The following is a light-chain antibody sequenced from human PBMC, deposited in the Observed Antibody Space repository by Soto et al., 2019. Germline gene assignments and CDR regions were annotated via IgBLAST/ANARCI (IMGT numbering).Light chain of an antibody. V-gene: IGKV3-11*01. Sequence: EIVLTQSPATLSLSPGERATLSCRASQSVSSYLAWYQQKPGQAPRLLIYGATNRATGITLRFSGSGSGTDFTLTISSLEPEDFAVYFCQQRSNWPPITFGQGTRLEIK. J-gene: IGKJ5*01. CDR2: GAT. CDR1: QSVSSY. CDR3: QQRSNWPPIT.